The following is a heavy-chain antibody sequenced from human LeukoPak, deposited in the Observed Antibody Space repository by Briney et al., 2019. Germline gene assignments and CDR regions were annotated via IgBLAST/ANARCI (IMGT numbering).Heavy chain of an antibody. Sequence: PGGSLRLSCAASGFTFSNTWTNWVRQAPGKGLEWVGRIKRIIDGGTTDYAAPAKGRFTVSRDDSINTLYLQMSSLKTEDTAVYYCAAQGGSGDLRYWGQGTLVTVSS. CDR2: IKRIIDGGTT. J-gene: IGHJ4*02. D-gene: IGHD4-17*01. CDR1: GFTFSNTW. CDR3: AAQGGSGDLRY. V-gene: IGHV3-15*01.